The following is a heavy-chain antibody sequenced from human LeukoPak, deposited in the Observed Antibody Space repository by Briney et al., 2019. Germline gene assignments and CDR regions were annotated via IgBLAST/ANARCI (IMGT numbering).Heavy chain of an antibody. CDR3: ARRLYCSTTSCYGSQGFDP. J-gene: IGHJ5*02. V-gene: IGHV1-2*02. Sequence: GASVKVSCKASGYTFTGYYMHWVRQAPGQGLEWMGWINPNSGGTNYAQKFQGRVTMTRDTSISTAYMELSRLRSDDTAVYYCARRLYCSTTSCYGSQGFDPWGQGTLVTVSS. D-gene: IGHD2-2*01. CDR2: INPNSGGT. CDR1: GYTFTGYY.